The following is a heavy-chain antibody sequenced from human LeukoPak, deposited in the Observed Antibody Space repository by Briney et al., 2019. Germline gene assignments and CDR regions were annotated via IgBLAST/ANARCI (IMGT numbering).Heavy chain of an antibody. J-gene: IGHJ4*02. Sequence: GGSLRLSCAASGFTFSSYGMHWVRQAPGKGLEWVAFISYDGSKKYYADSVKGRFTISRDNSKNTLYLQMNSLRAEDTAVYYCTKGSYFDPWGQGTLDTVSS. CDR2: ISYDGSKK. V-gene: IGHV3-30*02. CDR3: TKGSYFDP. CDR1: GFTFSSYG.